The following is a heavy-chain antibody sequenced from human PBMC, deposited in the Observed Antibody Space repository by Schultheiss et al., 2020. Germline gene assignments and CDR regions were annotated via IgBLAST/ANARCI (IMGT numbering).Heavy chain of an antibody. J-gene: IGHJ4*02. CDR2: FSYTGST. Sequence: SETLALTCAVSGASISSCGYYWSCIRQHPGKGLEWIAYFSYTGSTYYNPSLKSRVTISVDTSKNHFSLRLSSVTAADTAVYYCVRDRRNGYNHEAFDYWGQGTLVTVSS. CDR1: GASISSCGYY. CDR3: VRDRRNGYNHEAFDY. D-gene: IGHD5-24*01. V-gene: IGHV4-31*11.